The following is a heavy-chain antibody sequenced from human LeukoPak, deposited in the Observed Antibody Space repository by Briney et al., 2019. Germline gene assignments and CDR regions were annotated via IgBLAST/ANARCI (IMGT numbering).Heavy chain of an antibody. Sequence: PSETLSLTCTVSGGSISSSSYYWGWIRQPPGKGLEWIGSIYYSGSTYYNPSLKSRVTISVDTSKNQFSLKLSSVTAADTAVYYCARLHGWEPVYWGQGTLVTVSS. J-gene: IGHJ4*02. CDR2: IYYSGST. D-gene: IGHD1-26*01. CDR3: ARLHGWEPVY. V-gene: IGHV4-39*01. CDR1: GGSISSSSYY.